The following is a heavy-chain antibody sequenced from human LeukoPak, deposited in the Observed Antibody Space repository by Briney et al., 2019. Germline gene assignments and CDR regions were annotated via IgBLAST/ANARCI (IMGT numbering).Heavy chain of an antibody. D-gene: IGHD2-8*01. CDR2: VHYSGRT. J-gene: IGHJ4*02. CDR1: GGSISSHY. V-gene: IGHV4-59*11. CDR3: ARADCTDGVCYKFYFDF. Sequence: SETLSLTCTVFGGSISSHYWSWIRQPPGKGLEWIGYVHYSGRTNYNPSLKSRVTISVDTSKNQFSLKLSSVTAADTAVYYCARADCTDGVCYKFYFDFWGQGTLVTVSS.